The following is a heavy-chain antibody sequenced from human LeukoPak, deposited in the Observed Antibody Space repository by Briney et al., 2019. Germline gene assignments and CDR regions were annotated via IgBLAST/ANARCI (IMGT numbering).Heavy chain of an antibody. CDR1: GFTFSSYA. J-gene: IGHJ4*02. V-gene: IGHV3-23*01. CDR3: AKDMRFDWTPYYFDY. Sequence: GGSLRLSCAASGFTFSSYAMSWVRQAPGKGLEWVSAISGSGGSTYYADSVKGRFTISRDNSKNTLYLQMNSLRAENTAVYYCAKDMRFDWTPYYFDYWGQGTLVTVSS. CDR2: ISGSGGST. D-gene: IGHD3-9*01.